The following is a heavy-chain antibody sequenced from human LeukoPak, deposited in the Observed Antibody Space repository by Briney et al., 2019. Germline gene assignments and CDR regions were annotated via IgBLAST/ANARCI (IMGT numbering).Heavy chain of an antibody. CDR1: GGSISSYY. V-gene: IGHV4-59*12. Sequence: SETLSLTCTVSGGSISSYYWSWIRQPPGKGLEWIGYIYYSGSTNYNPSLKSRVTISVDTSKNQFSLKLSSVTAADTAVYYCARRYRGITMVRGVIMYFDYWGQGTLVTVSS. D-gene: IGHD3-10*01. J-gene: IGHJ4*02. CDR2: IYYSGST. CDR3: ARRYRGITMVRGVIMYFDY.